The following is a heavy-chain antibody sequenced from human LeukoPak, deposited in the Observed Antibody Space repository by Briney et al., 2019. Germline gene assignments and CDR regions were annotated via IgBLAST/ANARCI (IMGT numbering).Heavy chain of an antibody. D-gene: IGHD3-22*01. CDR2: ISSSSSTI. J-gene: IGHJ3*02. Sequence: QPGGSLRLSCAASGFTFSSYSMNWVRQAPGKGLEWVSYISSSSSTIYYADSVKGRFTISRDNAMNSLYLQMNSLRAEDTAVYYCARDRGGYGAFDIWGQGTMVTVSS. CDR1: GFTFSSYS. V-gene: IGHV3-48*01. CDR3: ARDRGGYGAFDI.